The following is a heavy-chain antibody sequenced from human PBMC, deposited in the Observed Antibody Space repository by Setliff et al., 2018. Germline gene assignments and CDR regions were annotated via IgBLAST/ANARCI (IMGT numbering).Heavy chain of an antibody. J-gene: IGHJ6*03. Sequence: ASVKVSCKASGYTFNNYGINWVRQAPGQGLEWMGWMNPNSGKTEYAQKFQGRVSMTRISSITTAYLELSTLKSDDTAVYYCARAGRNNYDSSGYYYDLYYYNYMDVWGKGTTVTVSS. CDR1: GYTFNNYG. V-gene: IGHV1-8*02. CDR3: ARAGRNNYDSSGYYYDLYYYNYMDV. CDR2: MNPNSGKT. D-gene: IGHD3-22*01.